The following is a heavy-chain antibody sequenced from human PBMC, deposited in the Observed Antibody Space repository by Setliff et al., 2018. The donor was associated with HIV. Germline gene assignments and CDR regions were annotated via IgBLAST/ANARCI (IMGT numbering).Heavy chain of an antibody. Sequence: SETLSLTCTVSGGSISSYYWSWIRQPLGKGLEWIGYIYYSGSTNYNPSLKSRVTISVDTSKNQFSLKLSSVTAADTAVYYCARRRFMITFGGVIGRNAFDIWGQGTMVTVSS. D-gene: IGHD3-16*02. CDR2: IYYSGST. CDR1: GGSISSYY. V-gene: IGHV4-59*01. J-gene: IGHJ3*02. CDR3: ARRRFMITFGGVIGRNAFDI.